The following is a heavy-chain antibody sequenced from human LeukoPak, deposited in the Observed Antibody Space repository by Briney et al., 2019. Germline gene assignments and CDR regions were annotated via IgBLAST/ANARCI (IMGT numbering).Heavy chain of an antibody. D-gene: IGHD3-3*01. CDR2: IIPILGIA. Sequence: GASVKVSCKASGGTFSSYAISWVRQAPGQGLEWMGRIIPILGIANYAQKFQGRVTITADKSTSTAYMELSSLRSEDTAVYYCARDYIFDFWSGSPAGMDVWGQGTTVTVSS. CDR3: ARDYIFDFWSGSPAGMDV. CDR1: GGTFSSYA. V-gene: IGHV1-69*04. J-gene: IGHJ6*02.